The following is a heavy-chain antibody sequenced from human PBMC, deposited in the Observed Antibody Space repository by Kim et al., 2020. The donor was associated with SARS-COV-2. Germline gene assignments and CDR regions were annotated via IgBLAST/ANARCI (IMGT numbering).Heavy chain of an antibody. V-gene: IGHV3-15*01. CDR2: IKSKTDGGTT. J-gene: IGHJ1*01. CDR1: GFTFSNAW. CDR3: TTGDFSGSYYGVGYFQH. Sequence: GGSLRLSCAASGFTFSNAWMSWVRQAPGKGLEWVGRIKSKTDGGTTDYAAPVKGRFTISRDDSKNTLYLQMNSLKTEDTAVYYCTTGDFSGSYYGVGYFQHWGQGTLVTVSS. D-gene: IGHD1-26*01.